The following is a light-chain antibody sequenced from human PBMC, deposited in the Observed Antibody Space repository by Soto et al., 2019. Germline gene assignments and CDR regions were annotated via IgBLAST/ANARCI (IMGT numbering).Light chain of an antibody. CDR2: DII. J-gene: IGLJ1*01. CDR1: SSDVGAYIF. CDR3: CSYAGSYTLYV. Sequence: QSVLTQPASVSGSPGQSITISCTGTSSDVGAYIFVSWYQQHPGKAPKLMIYDIINRPSGVSNRFSGSKSGNTASPTISGLQAEDEADYYCCSYAGSYTLYVFGTGTKVTVL. V-gene: IGLV2-14*03.